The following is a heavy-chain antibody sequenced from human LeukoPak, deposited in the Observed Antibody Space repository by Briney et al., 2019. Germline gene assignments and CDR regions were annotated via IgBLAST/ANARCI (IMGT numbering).Heavy chain of an antibody. D-gene: IGHD2-2*01. V-gene: IGHV3-23*01. CDR3: AKWAYIVVLPAKYYVDG. J-gene: IGHJ6*03. CDR1: GFTFSSYA. Sequence: AGGSLRLSCAASGFTFSSYAMSWVRQAPGKGLEWVSAISGSGGSTYYADSVKGRFTISRDNSKNTLYLQMNSLRAEDTAVYYCAKWAYIVVLPAKYYVDGGGKGTTATVS. CDR2: ISGSGGST.